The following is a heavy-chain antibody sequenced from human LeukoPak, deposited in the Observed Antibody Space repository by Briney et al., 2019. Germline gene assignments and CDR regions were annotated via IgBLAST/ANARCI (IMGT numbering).Heavy chain of an antibody. CDR2: LYSGGGA. Sequence: GGSLRLSCAASGFTLSNSYMRWVRQAPGKGLERVSVLYSGGGAYYTDSVRGRFTISRDSSKNTLYLQMNSLRADDTAVYYCVGQTHKDYWGQGTLVTVSS. CDR1: GFTLSNSY. V-gene: IGHV3-53*01. CDR3: VGQTHKDY. J-gene: IGHJ4*02.